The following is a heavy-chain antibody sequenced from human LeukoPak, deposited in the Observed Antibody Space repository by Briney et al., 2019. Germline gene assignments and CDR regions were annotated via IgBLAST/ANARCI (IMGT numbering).Heavy chain of an antibody. CDR3: ARRRVRGVTIAGPRFDP. J-gene: IGHJ5*02. V-gene: IGHV4-34*01. CDR2: INHSGST. D-gene: IGHD3-10*01. Sequence: PSETLSLTCAVYGGSFSGYYWSWIRQPPGKGLEWIGEINHSGSTNYNPSLKSRVTISVDMSKNQFSLKLSSVTAADTAVYYCARRRVRGVTIAGPRFDPWGQGTLVTVSS. CDR1: GGSFSGYY.